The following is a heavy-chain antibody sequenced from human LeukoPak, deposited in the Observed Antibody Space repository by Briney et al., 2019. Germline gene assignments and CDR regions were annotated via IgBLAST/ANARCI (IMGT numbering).Heavy chain of an antibody. V-gene: IGHV3-7*01. CDR2: IKQDGSEK. D-gene: IGHD4-17*01. CDR3: ARDNGDYGDYDPGVYDY. CDR1: GFTFSSYW. J-gene: IGHJ4*02. Sequence: GGSLRLSCAASGFTFSSYWMSWVRQAPGKGLEWVANIKQDGSEKYYVDSVKGRFTISRDNAKNSLHLQMNSLRAEDTAVYYCARDNGDYGDYDPGVYDYWGQGTLVTVSS.